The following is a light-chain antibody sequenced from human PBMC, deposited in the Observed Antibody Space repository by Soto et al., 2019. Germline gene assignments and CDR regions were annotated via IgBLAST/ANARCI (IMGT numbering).Light chain of an antibody. J-gene: IGKJ1*01. CDR3: QRYATYSPT. CDR2: DAS. V-gene: IGKV1-5*01. CDR1: QSISRW. Sequence: DTQMTQFPSTLSASVGDRVTITCRASQSISRWVAWYQQKPGKAPKLLIYDASTLQSGVPSSFSGSGSGTEFTLTISSLQPDDFATYYCQRYATYSPTFGQGTKVDIK.